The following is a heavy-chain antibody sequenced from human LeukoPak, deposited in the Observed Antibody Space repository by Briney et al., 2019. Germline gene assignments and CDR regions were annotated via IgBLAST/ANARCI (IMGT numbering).Heavy chain of an antibody. CDR1: GGSFSSHY. Sequence: PSETLSLTCTVSGGSFSSHYWSWIRQPPGSGLEWIGYVYYSGTTKYNPSLKTRVTISVDTSKNQFSLKLSSVTAADTAVYYCARDYYDSRGEAFDIWGLGTMVTVSS. CDR3: ARDYYDSRGEAFDI. J-gene: IGHJ3*02. CDR2: VYYSGTT. D-gene: IGHD3-22*01. V-gene: IGHV4-59*11.